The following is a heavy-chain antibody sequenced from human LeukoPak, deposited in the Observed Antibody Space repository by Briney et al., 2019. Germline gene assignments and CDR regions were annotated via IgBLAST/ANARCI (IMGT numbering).Heavy chain of an antibody. Sequence: SETLSLTCAVYGGSFSGYYWSWIRQPPGKGLEWIGSIYHSGSTYYNPSLKSRVTISVDTSKNQFSLKLSSVTAADTAVYYCARGIDDILTGYYPEPFYYFDYWGQGTLVTVSS. D-gene: IGHD3-9*01. CDR2: IYHSGST. V-gene: IGHV4-34*01. CDR1: GGSFSGYY. CDR3: ARGIDDILTGYYPEPFYYFDY. J-gene: IGHJ4*02.